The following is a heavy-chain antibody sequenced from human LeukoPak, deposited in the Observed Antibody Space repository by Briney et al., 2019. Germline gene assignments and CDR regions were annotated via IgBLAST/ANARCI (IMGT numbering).Heavy chain of an antibody. CDR2: ISSSSSYI. CDR1: GFTFSSYS. J-gene: IGHJ4*02. V-gene: IGHV3-21*01. D-gene: IGHD1-26*01. CDR3: ARGGLSYGGATDY. Sequence: PGGSLRLSCAASGFTFSSYSMNWVRQAPGKGLEWVSSISSSSSYIYYADSVKGRFTISRDNAKNPLYLQMNSLRAEDTAVYYCARGGLSYGGATDYWGQGTLVTVSS.